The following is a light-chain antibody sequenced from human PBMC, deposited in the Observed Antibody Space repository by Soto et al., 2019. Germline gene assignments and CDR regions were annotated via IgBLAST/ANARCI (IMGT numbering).Light chain of an antibody. V-gene: IGKV3D-11*01. CDR3: QQGGNWPVT. J-gene: IGKJ5*01. CDR1: QDVGTY. CDR2: GAP. Sequence: VLTQSPVTLSLSPGERATLSCRASQDVGTYVAWYQVRGGQAPRLLISGAPKRATGIPDRINGGGSGADFILTINSLESGDSAVYFCQQGGNWPVTFGQGTRVEIK.